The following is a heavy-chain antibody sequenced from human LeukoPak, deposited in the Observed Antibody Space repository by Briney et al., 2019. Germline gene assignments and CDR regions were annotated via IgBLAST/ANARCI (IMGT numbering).Heavy chain of an antibody. Sequence: GESLKISCKGSGYSFTTYWIGWVRQLPGKGLELMGIIYPGDSKTVYSPSFQGHVTISADKSINTAYLQWSSLQASDTAMYYCARAPSGYYDNSYYHPYYSDYWGQGSLVTVSS. V-gene: IGHV5-51*01. CDR1: GYSFTTYW. CDR2: IYPGDSKT. CDR3: ARAPSGYYDNSYYHPYYSDY. D-gene: IGHD3-22*01. J-gene: IGHJ4*02.